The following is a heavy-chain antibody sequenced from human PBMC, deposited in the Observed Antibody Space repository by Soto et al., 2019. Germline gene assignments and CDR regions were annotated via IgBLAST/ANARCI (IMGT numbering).Heavy chain of an antibody. J-gene: IGHJ6*03. CDR1: GFTFSSYW. CDR3: ARVRFLEWFTYYYYYMDV. Sequence: GGSLRLSCAASGFTFSSYWMSWVRQAPGKGLEWVANIKQDGSEKYYVDSVKGRFTISRDNAKNSLYLQMNSLRAEDTAVYYCARVRFLEWFTYYYYYMDVWGKGTTVTVSS. V-gene: IGHV3-7*04. D-gene: IGHD3-3*01. CDR2: IKQDGSEK.